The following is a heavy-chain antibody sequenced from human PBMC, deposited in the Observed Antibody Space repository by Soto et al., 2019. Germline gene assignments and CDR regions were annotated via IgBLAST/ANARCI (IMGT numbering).Heavy chain of an antibody. V-gene: IGHV4-38-2*01. J-gene: IGHJ3*02. CDR2: IYHSGST. CDR3: ARLGAYDSSGYYSNDAFDI. CDR1: AYSISSGYY. D-gene: IGHD3-22*01. Sequence: SETLSLTCSVSAYSISSGYYWGWIRQPPGKGLEWIGNIYHSGSTYYNPSLKSRVTLSVDTSKNHFSLKLSSVTAADTAVYYCARLGAYDSSGYYSNDAFDIWGQGTMVT.